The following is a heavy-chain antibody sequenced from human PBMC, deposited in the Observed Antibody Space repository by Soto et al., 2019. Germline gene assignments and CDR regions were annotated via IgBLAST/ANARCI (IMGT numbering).Heavy chain of an antibody. J-gene: IGHJ6*02. Sequence: GESLKISCKGSGYSFTSYWISWVRQMPGKGLEWMGRIDPSDSYTNYSPSFQGHVTISADKSISTAYLQWSSLKASDTAMYYCARHDYSITHMDVWGQGTTVTVS. CDR3: ARHDYSITHMDV. D-gene: IGHD4-4*01. V-gene: IGHV5-10-1*01. CDR1: GYSFTSYW. CDR2: IDPSDSYT.